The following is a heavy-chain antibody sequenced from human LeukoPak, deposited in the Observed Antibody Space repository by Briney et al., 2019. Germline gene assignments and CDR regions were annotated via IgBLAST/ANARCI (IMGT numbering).Heavy chain of an antibody. V-gene: IGHV3-21*01. Sequence: GGSLRLSCAASGFTFSSYNMNWVRQAPGKGLEWVSSITSSSSYIYYADSVKGRFTISRDNAKNSLYLQMNSLRAEDTAVYYCARSLLLWFGELRWGGYWGQGTLVTVSS. J-gene: IGHJ4*02. CDR3: ARSLLLWFGELRWGGY. CDR1: GFTFSSYN. D-gene: IGHD3-10*01. CDR2: ITSSSSYI.